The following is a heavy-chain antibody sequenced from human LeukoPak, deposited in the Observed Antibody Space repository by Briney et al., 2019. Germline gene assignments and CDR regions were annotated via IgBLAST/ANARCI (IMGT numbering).Heavy chain of an antibody. J-gene: IGHJ5*02. D-gene: IGHD3-10*01. CDR3: ARSGGWFDP. CDR1: GGSISSSSYY. Sequence: SETLSLTCTVSGGSISSSSYYWGWIRQPPGKGLEWIGSIYYSGSTYYNPSLKSRVTISVDTSKNQFPLKLSSVTAADTAVYYCARSGGWFDPWGQGTLVTVSS. CDR2: IYYSGST. V-gene: IGHV4-39*01.